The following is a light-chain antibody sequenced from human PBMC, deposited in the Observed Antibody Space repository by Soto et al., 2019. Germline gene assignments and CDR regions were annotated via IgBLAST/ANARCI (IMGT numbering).Light chain of an antibody. CDR3: QQYGGSPYS. J-gene: IGKJ2*03. Sequence: EIVLTQSPGTLSLPPGERATLSCRASQSVSSSYFAWYQQKPGQAPRLLIYGASSRATGIPDRFSGSGSGTDFTLTISTLEPEDFAVYYCQQYGGSPYSFGQGTKLEIK. CDR2: GAS. CDR1: QSVSSSY. V-gene: IGKV3-20*01.